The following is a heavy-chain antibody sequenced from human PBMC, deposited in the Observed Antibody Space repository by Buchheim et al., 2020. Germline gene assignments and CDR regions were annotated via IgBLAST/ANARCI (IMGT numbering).Heavy chain of an antibody. CDR1: GYTFTNYY. CDR3: SRAPPDDYGDSSYYFDY. Sequence: QVQLVQSGAEVKKPGASVKVSCRASGYTFTNYYMHWVRQAPGKGLEWMGIVSPSGGRTSFTQKLQGRVTVNRDKSKSTVYMELSSLTSEDTAVYYCSRAPPDDYGDSSYYFDYWGQGSL. CDR2: VSPSGGRT. V-gene: IGHV1-46*04. J-gene: IGHJ4*02. D-gene: IGHD4-17*01.